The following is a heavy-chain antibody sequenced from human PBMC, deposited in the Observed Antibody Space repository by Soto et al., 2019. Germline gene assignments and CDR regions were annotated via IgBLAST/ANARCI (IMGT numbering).Heavy chain of an antibody. Sequence: GGSLRLSCAASGFTFSSYAMHWVRQAPGKGLEWVAVISYDGSNKYYADSVKGRFTISRDNSKNTLYLQMNSRRAEDTAVYYCAREGYSYGSHYYGMDVWGQGTTVTVAS. D-gene: IGHD5-18*01. J-gene: IGHJ6*02. CDR1: GFTFSSYA. CDR2: ISYDGSNK. V-gene: IGHV3-30-3*01. CDR3: AREGYSYGSHYYGMDV.